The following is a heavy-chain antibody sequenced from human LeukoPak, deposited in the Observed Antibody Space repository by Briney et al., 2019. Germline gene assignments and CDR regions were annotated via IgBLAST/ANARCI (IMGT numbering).Heavy chain of an antibody. V-gene: IGHV3-23*01. CDR1: GLTSNNYL. CDR2: LFTGGGRT. CDR3: AKECDYGPGHKFDL. D-gene: IGHD3-10*01. J-gene: IGHJ4*02. Sequence: GRSLRLSCAASGLTSNNYLMSWVRQAPGKGLEWVSVLFTGGGRTLYADSVKGRFTISGDTSRTTLYLEMNGLRAEDTAVYYCAKECDYGPGHKFDLWGQGTLVTVSS.